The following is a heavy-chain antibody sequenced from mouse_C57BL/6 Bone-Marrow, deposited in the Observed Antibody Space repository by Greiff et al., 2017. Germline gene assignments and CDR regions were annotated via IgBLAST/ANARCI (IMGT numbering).Heavy chain of an antibody. CDR3: ARGALDSSGYLDY. J-gene: IGHJ2*01. Sequence: QVQLQQPGAELVRPGTSVKLSCKASGYTFTSYWMHWVKQRPGQGLEWIGVIDPSDSYTNYNQKFKGKATLTVDTSSSTAYMQLSSLTSEDSAVYDCARGALDSSGYLDYWGQGTTLTVSS. CDR1: GYTFTSYW. V-gene: IGHV1-59*01. D-gene: IGHD3-2*02. CDR2: IDPSDSYT.